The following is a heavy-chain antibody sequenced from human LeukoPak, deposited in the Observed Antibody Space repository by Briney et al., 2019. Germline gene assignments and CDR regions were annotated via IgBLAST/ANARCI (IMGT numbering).Heavy chain of an antibody. CDR2: IYYSGIT. CDR1: GGPISGYY. Sequence: SETLSLTCTVSGGPISGYYWSWIRQSPRKGLEWIGYIYYSGITNYNPSLKSRVTISLDMSKSQFSLKLASVTAADTAVYYCARHGYCGAECYTYFDSWVQGTLVSVSS. V-gene: IGHV4-59*08. CDR3: ARHGYCGAECYTYFDS. J-gene: IGHJ4*02. D-gene: IGHD2-21*01.